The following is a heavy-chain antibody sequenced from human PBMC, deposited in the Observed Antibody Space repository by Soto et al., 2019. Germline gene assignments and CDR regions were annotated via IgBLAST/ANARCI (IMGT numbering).Heavy chain of an antibody. D-gene: IGHD3-3*01. CDR3: ALIGDPPPTDVFRT. Sequence: EVQLVESGGGLVNPGGSLRLSCAASGITFTYAWMTWVRQAPGRGLEWVGRVKSEAGGGTIDYAAPVKGRFTISRDDSRGMLYLEMNSLKSEDTAVYYCALIGDPPPTDVFRTWGQGTVVIVSS. V-gene: IGHV3-15*01. CDR2: VKSEAGGGTI. CDR1: GITFTYAW. J-gene: IGHJ3*01.